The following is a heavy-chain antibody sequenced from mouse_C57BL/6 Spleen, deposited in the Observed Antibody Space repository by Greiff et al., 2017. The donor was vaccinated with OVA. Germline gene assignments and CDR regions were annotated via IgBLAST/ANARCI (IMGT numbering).Heavy chain of an antibody. D-gene: IGHD3-2*02. CDR1: GYAFSSSW. V-gene: IGHV1-82*01. CDR3: ARSGGSGYRFDY. CDR2: IYPGDGDT. Sequence: QVQLQQSGPELVKPGASVKISCKASGYAFSSSWMNWVQQRPGKGLEWIGRIYPGDGDTNYNGKFKGKATLTADKSSSTAYMQLSSLTSEDSAVYFCARSGGSGYRFDYWGQGTTLTVSS. J-gene: IGHJ2*01.